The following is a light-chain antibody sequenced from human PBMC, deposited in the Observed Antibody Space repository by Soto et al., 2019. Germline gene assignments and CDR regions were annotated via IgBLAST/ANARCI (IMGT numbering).Light chain of an antibody. CDR1: SSDVGDYNY. CDR2: EVS. CDR3: SSYTSNNILYV. J-gene: IGLJ1*01. Sequence: QSVLTQPASVSGSPGQSITISCTGTSSDVGDYNYVSWYQQHPGKAPELMIYEVSNRPSGVSNRFSGSKSGNTASLTISGLQAEDEADYYCSSYTSNNILYVFGTGTKV. V-gene: IGLV2-14*01.